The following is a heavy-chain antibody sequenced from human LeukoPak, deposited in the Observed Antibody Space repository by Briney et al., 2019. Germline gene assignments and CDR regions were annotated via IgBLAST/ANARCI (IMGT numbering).Heavy chain of an antibody. V-gene: IGHV3-43*01. J-gene: IGHJ4*02. CDR1: GFTFDDYT. CDR2: ISRDGGAT. Sequence: GGSLRLSCAASGFTFDDYTMHWVRHTPGKGPEWVSLISRDGGATYYADSVKGRFTISRDNAKNSLYLQMNSLRAEDTAVYYCARGDYWGQGTLVTVSS. CDR3: ARGDY.